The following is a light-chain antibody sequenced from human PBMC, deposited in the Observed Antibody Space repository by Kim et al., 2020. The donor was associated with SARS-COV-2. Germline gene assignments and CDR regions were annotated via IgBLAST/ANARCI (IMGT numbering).Light chain of an antibody. CDR2: DVS. CDR1: SRDVVSHYNH. Sequence: QSITISCTGTSRDVVSHYNHVSWYHQHPGKAPNLMIYDVSKRPSGVSNRFSGSKSGNTASLTISGLQAEDEADYYCSAYTSSTTLVFGGGTQLTVL. CDR3: SAYTSSTTLV. V-gene: IGLV2-14*04. J-gene: IGLJ3*02.